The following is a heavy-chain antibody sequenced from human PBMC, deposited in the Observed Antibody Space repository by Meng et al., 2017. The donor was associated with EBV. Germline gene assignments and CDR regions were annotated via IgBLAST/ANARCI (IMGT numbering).Heavy chain of an antibody. Sequence: QGQLVQSAAEGKRPGSSVKVSCKTSGGPFRYYAISWVRQAPGQGLEWLGGFLPRLGAPNYAQKFHGRVKITADESTSTHYMDLSSLRSEDTAIYYCASESGRGYTPDYWGQGTLVTASS. J-gene: IGHJ4*02. CDR2: FLPRLGAP. CDR1: GGPFRYYA. D-gene: IGHD3-10*01. CDR3: ASESGRGYTPDY. V-gene: IGHV1-69*01.